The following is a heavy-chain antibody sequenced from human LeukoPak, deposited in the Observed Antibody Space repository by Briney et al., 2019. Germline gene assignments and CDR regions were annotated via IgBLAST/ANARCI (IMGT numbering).Heavy chain of an antibody. J-gene: IGHJ4*02. CDR3: ARDILATSIAAPYY. D-gene: IGHD6-13*01. CDR1: GYSISSGNY. V-gene: IGHV4-38-2*02. Sequence: SETLSLTCSVSGYSISSGNYWGWIRQPPGKGLEWIGSIFYSGRTYYNPSLKSRVTMSVDTSKNQFSLRLSSVNAADTAVYYCARDILATSIAAPYYWGQGTLVTVSS. CDR2: IFYSGRT.